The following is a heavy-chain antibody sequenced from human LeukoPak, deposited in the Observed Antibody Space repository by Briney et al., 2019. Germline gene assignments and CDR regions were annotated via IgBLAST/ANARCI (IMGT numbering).Heavy chain of an antibody. CDR2: IRYDGSNK. Sequence: PGGSLRLSCAASGFTFSSYGMHWVRQAPGKGLEWVAFIRYDGSNKYYADSVKGRFTISRDNSKNTLYLQMNSLRAEDTAVYYCAKRKRTGDYYYYMDVWGKGTTVTVSS. D-gene: IGHD2-8*02. J-gene: IGHJ6*03. CDR3: AKRKRTGDYYYYMDV. V-gene: IGHV3-30*02. CDR1: GFTFSSYG.